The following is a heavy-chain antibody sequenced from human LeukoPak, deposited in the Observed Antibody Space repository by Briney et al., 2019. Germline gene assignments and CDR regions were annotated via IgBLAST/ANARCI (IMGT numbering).Heavy chain of an antibody. CDR3: ARDGSDAFDI. V-gene: IGHV1-46*01. CDR2: INLSGGTT. CDR1: GYTFTSYF. J-gene: IGHJ3*02. D-gene: IGHD3-10*01. Sequence: ASVKVSCKASGYTFTSYFMHWVRQAPGQGLEWMGIINLSGGTTTYAQKFQGRVTMTRDTSTGTVYMELSSLRSEDTAVYYCARDGSDAFDIWGQGTMVTVSS.